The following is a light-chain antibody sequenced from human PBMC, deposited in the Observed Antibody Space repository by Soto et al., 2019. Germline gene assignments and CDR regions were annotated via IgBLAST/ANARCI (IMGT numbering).Light chain of an antibody. Sequence: DIQMTQSPSSLSASVGDRVTITCRASQDIGPYLAWYQQKSGRVPELLIYSASTLQSGVPSRFSGSGSGTDFTLTISSLQPEDVATYYCQKYNSAPRTFGQGTKADIK. V-gene: IGKV1-27*01. CDR1: QDIGPY. J-gene: IGKJ1*01. CDR3: QKYNSAPRT. CDR2: SAS.